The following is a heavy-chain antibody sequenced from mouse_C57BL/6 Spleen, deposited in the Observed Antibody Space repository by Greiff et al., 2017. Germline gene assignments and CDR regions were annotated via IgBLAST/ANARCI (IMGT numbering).Heavy chain of an antibody. D-gene: IGHD2-5*01. CDR2: INPSTGGT. CDR1: GYSFTGYY. V-gene: IGHV1-42*01. Sequence: VQLQQSGPELVKPGASVKISCKASGYSFTGYYMNWVKQSPEKSLEWIGEINPSTGGTTYNQKFKAKATLTVDKSSSTAYMQLKSLTSEDSAVYYCARIYYSNYVYFDYWGQGTTLTVSS. CDR3: ARIYYSNYVYFDY. J-gene: IGHJ2*01.